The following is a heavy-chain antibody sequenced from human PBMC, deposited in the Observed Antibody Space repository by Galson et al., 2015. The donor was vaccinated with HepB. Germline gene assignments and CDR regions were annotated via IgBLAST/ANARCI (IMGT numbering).Heavy chain of an antibody. D-gene: IGHD7-27*01. CDR2: IYPGDSET. Sequence: QSGAEVKKPGESLKISCKGSGYTFTNYWIGWVRLMPGKGLECLGIIYPGDSETRYSPSFQGQVTISADKSISTAYLQWSSLKASDTAMYYYARLGNELYHYYGMDVWGQGTTVTVSS. CDR3: ARLGNELYHYYGMDV. J-gene: IGHJ6*02. V-gene: IGHV5-51*01. CDR1: GYTFTNYW.